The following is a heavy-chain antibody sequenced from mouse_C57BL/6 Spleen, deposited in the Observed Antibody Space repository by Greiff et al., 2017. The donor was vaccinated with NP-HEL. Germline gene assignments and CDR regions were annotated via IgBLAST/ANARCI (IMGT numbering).Heavy chain of an antibody. D-gene: IGHD4-1*01. J-gene: IGHJ2*01. V-gene: IGHV1-85*01. CDR1: GYTFTSYD. CDR2: IYPRAGST. CDR3: ARNWDVDY. Sequence: QVQLQQSGPELVKPGASVKLSCKASGYTFTSYDINWVKQRPGQGLEWIGWIYPRAGSTKYNEKFKGKATLTVDTSSSTAYMELHSLTSEDSAVYFCARNWDVDYWGKGTTLTVSS.